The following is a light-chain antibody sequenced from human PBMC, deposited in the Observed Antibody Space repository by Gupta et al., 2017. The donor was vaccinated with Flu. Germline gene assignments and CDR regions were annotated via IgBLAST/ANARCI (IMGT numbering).Light chain of an antibody. Sequence: QSVLTQPPPASGTPGQRVTISCSGSSSNIGSIYVYWYQQLPGTAPKLLIYSNTQRPSGVPDRFSASKSVTSASLAISGLRSEDEDDDYCAAWDDSLSGYVFGTGTKVAVL. CDR1: SSNIGSIY. CDR3: AAWDDSLSGYV. V-gene: IGLV1-47*01. J-gene: IGLJ1*01. CDR2: SNT.